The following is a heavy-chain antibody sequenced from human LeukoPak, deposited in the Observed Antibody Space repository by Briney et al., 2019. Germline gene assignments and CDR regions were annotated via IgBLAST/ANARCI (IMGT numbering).Heavy chain of an antibody. CDR1: GASINKYY. CDR2: FFYSGST. J-gene: IGHJ6*02. Sequence: SETLSLTCTVSGASINKYYWNWVRQPPGKGLEWIGYFFYSGSTRYNPSLKSRVTISGDMFNNQFSLRLTSLTAADTAVYYCARNAGTKDYYYGMDVWGQGTTVIVSS. CDR3: ARNAGTKDYYYGMDV. V-gene: IGHV4-59*08. D-gene: IGHD2-2*01.